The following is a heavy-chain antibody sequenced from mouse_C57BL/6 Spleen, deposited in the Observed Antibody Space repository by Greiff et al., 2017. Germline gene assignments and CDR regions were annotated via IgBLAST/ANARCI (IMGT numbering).Heavy chain of an antibody. Sequence: QVQLQQSGAELARPGASVKMSCKASGYTFTSYTMHWVKQRPGQGLEWIGYINPSSGYTKYNQKFKDKATLTADKSSSTAYMQLSSLTSEDSAVYYCARSPTVVAPYYFDCWGQGTTLTVSS. D-gene: IGHD1-1*01. V-gene: IGHV1-4*01. CDR3: ARSPTVVAPYYFDC. CDR2: INPSSGYT. J-gene: IGHJ2*01. CDR1: GYTFTSYT.